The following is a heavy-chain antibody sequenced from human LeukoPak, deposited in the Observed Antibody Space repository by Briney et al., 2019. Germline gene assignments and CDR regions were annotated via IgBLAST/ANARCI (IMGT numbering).Heavy chain of an antibody. V-gene: IGHV3-66*02. Sequence: GGSLRLSCAASGFTVSSNYMSWVRQAPGKGLEWVSIIYSGGSTYYADSVKGRFTISRDNSKNTLYLQMNSLSAEDTAVYYSARDQRGIPHWGQGTLVTVSS. CDR2: IYSGGST. CDR3: ARDQRGIPH. D-gene: IGHD3-16*01. J-gene: IGHJ4*02. CDR1: GFTVSSNY.